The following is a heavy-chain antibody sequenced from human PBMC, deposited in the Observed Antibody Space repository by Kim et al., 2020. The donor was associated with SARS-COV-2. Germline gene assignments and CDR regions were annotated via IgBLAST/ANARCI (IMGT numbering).Heavy chain of an antibody. CDR1: GFTFSSYG. CDR3: ARGLGYYGSGSYGWGASGVMDV. V-gene: IGHV3-33*05. Sequence: GGSLRLSCAASGFTFSSYGMHWVRQAPGKGLEWVAVISYDGSNKYYADSVKGRFTISRDNSKNTLYLQMNSLRAEDTAVYYCARGLGYYGSGSYGWGASGVMDVWGQGNAVTVS. J-gene: IGHJ6*02. D-gene: IGHD3-10*01. CDR2: ISYDGSNK.